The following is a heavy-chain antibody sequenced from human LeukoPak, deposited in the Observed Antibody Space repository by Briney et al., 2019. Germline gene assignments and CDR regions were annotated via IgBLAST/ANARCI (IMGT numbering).Heavy chain of an antibody. CDR1: GGSISSYH. CDR2: IYYSGST. Sequence: SETLSLTCTVSGGSISSYHWSWIRQPPGKGLEWIGYIYYSGSTNYNPSLKSRVTISVDTSKNQFSLNLSSVTASDTAVYYCAREIPGGRLDYWGQGTLVTVSS. V-gene: IGHV4-59*01. CDR3: AREIPGGRLDY. J-gene: IGHJ4*02. D-gene: IGHD1-14*01.